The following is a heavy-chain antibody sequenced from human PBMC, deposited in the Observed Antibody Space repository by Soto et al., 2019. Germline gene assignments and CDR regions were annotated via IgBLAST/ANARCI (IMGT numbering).Heavy chain of an antibody. V-gene: IGHV1-69*13. CDR1: GGTFSSYA. J-gene: IGHJ4*02. CDR3: ARGGKKMATFYYFDY. CDR2: IIPIFGTA. D-gene: IGHD5-12*01. Sequence: SVKVSCKASGGTFSSYAISWVRQAPGQGLEWMGGIIPIFGTANYAQKFQGRVTITADESTSTAYMELSSLRSEDTAVYYCARGGKKMATFYYFDYWGQGTLVTVSS.